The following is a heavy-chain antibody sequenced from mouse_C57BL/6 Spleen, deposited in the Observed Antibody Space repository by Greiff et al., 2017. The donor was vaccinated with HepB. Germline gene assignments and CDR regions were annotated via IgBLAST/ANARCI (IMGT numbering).Heavy chain of an antibody. V-gene: IGHV1-82*01. CDR3: ARAIYYDYDGYWYFDV. D-gene: IGHD2-4*01. CDR1: GYAFSSSW. Sequence: QVQLKESGPELVKPGASVKISCKASGYAFSSSWMNWVKQRPGKGLEWIGRIYPGDGDTNYNGKFKGKATLTADKSSSTAYMQLSSLTSEDSAVYFCARAIYYDYDGYWYFDVWGTGTTVTVSS. CDR2: IYPGDGDT. J-gene: IGHJ1*03.